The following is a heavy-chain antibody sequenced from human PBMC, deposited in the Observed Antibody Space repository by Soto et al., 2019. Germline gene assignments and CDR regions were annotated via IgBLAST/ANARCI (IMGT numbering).Heavy chain of an antibody. V-gene: IGHV5-51*01. CDR1: GYSFTSYW. Sequence: PGESLKISCKGSGYSFTSYWIGWVRQMPGKGLEWMGIIYPGDSDTRYSPSFQGQVTISADKSISTAYLQWSSLKASDTAMYYCARGGCISTSCVSRGMDVWGQGTTVTVSS. CDR3: ARGGCISTSCVSRGMDV. J-gene: IGHJ6*02. CDR2: IYPGDSDT. D-gene: IGHD2-2*01.